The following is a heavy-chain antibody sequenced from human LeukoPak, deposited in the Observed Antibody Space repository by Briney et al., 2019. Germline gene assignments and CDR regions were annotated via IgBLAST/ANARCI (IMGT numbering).Heavy chain of an antibody. J-gene: IGHJ4*02. Sequence: ASVKVSCKASGYTFTDYYMHWVRQAPGQGLEWMGWINPNSGGTNYAQKFQGRVTITRDTSISTAYMELSRLRSDDTAVYYCAREAGNYYDSSGYSRPFDYWGQGTLVTVSS. CDR1: GYTFTDYY. CDR2: INPNSGGT. V-gene: IGHV1-2*02. CDR3: AREAGNYYDSSGYSRPFDY. D-gene: IGHD3-22*01.